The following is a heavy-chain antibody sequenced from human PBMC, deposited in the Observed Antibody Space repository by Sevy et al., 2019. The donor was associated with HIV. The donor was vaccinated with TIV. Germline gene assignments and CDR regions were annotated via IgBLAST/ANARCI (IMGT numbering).Heavy chain of an antibody. CDR1: GISFNNYG. V-gene: IGHV3-30*18. J-gene: IGHJ6*02. D-gene: IGHD1-26*01. Sequence: GGSLRLSCAASGISFNNYGMHWVRRAPGKGLEWLAVISYDGTNQYYADSVKGRFTISRDDSKNTLYLQMNSLRVEDTAVYYCAQVGRSKWELFEFYAMHVWGQGTTVTVSS. CDR3: AQVGRSKWELFEFYAMHV. CDR2: ISYDGTNQ.